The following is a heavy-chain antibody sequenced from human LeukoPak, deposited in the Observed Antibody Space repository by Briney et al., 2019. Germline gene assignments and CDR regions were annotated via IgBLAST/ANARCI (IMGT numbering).Heavy chain of an antibody. Sequence: NPGRSLRLSCAASGFTFSSYGMHWVRQAPGKGLEWVAVISYDGSNKYYADSVKGRFTISRDNSKNTLYLQMNSLRAEDTAVYYCARAGGYFYGMDVWGQGTTVTVSS. CDR2: ISYDGSNK. CDR3: ARAGGYFYGMDV. D-gene: IGHD2-15*01. CDR1: GFTFSSYG. V-gene: IGHV3-30*03. J-gene: IGHJ6*02.